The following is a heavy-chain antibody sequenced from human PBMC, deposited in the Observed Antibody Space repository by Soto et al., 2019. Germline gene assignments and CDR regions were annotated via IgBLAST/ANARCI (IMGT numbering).Heavy chain of an antibody. CDR1: GFTFSSYA. CDR2: ISGSGGST. Sequence: GGSLRLSCAASGFTFSSYAMSWVRQAPGKGLEWVSAISGSGGSTYYADSVKGRFTISRDNSKNTLYLQMNSLRAEDTAVYYCAKGSGVPAGPNYYYYGMDVWGQGTTVTVSS. V-gene: IGHV3-23*01. CDR3: AKGSGVPAGPNYYYYGMDV. D-gene: IGHD2-2*01. J-gene: IGHJ6*02.